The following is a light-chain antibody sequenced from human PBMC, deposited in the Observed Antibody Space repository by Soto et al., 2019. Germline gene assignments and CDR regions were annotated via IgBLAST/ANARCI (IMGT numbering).Light chain of an antibody. V-gene: IGKV3-15*01. J-gene: IGKJ1*01. CDR2: GAS. CDR3: QQYNTWPGWT. CDR1: QSINSN. Sequence: EVVMTQSPAALSVSPGERATLSCRASQSINSNLAWYQQKPGQAPRLLNYGASTLATGIPARFSGAGSGTDFTLSISSLQSEDFAVYYCQQYNTWPGWTFGQGTKVEIK.